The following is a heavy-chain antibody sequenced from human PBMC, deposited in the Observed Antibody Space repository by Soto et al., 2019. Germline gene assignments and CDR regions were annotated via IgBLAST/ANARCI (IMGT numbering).Heavy chain of an antibody. D-gene: IGHD6-19*01. CDR1: GYTFTSYY. V-gene: IGHV1-46*01. J-gene: IGHJ3*02. Sequence: GASVKVSCKASGYTFTSYYMHWVRQAPGQGLEWMGIINPSGGSTSYAQKFQGRVTMTRDTSTSTVYMELSSLRSEDTAVYYCAKDPIAAIAVFNSGWNSDAFDIWGQGTMVTVSS. CDR2: INPSGGST. CDR3: AKDPIAAIAVFNSGWNSDAFDI.